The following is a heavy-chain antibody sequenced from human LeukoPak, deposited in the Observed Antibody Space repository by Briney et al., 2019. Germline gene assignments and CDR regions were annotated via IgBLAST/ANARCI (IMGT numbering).Heavy chain of an antibody. CDR1: GGSISNTDSY. CDR2: ISYSGNT. J-gene: IGHJ6*02. D-gene: IGHD5/OR15-5a*01. CDR3: AREIVSSYYYNGMDV. V-gene: IGHV4-30-4*01. Sequence: SETLSLTCTVSGGSISNTDSYWNWIRQPPGKGLEWIGFISYSGNTYSTPSLESRLTISIDTAKNQFSLSLSSVTAAGTAVYFCAREIVSSYYYNGMDVWGQGTTVTVSS.